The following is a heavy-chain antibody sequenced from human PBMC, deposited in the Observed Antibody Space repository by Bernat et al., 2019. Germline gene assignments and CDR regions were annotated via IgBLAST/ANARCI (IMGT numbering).Heavy chain of an antibody. Sequence: VQLQQWGAGLLKPSETLSLTCAVYGGSFSGYYWCWIRQPPGNGLEWIGEINHSGSTNYNPSLKSRVTISVDTAKNQFSLKLSYVKGADTGVYYCARVYYYGSGRYYNSERREENWFDPWGQGTLVTVSS. V-gene: IGHV4-34*01. J-gene: IGHJ5*02. D-gene: IGHD3-10*01. CDR3: ARVYYYGSGRYYNSERREENWFDP. CDR1: GGSFSGYY. CDR2: INHSGST.